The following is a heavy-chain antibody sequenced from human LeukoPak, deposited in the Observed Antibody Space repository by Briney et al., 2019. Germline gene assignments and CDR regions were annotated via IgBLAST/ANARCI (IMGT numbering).Heavy chain of an antibody. CDR1: GFTFSTSW. D-gene: IGHD6-13*01. CDR3: ASGSSSWSY. Sequence: PGGSLRLSCVASGFTFSTSWMSWVRQAPGKGLEWVANIRQDGSEWYYVDSVKGRFTISRDNAKNSLYLQMNSLRAEDTAVYYCASGSSSWSYWGQGTLVTVPS. J-gene: IGHJ4*02. V-gene: IGHV3-7*01. CDR2: IRQDGSEW.